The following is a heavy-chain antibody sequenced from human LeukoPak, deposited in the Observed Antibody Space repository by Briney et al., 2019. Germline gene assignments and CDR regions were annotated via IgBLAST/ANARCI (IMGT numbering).Heavy chain of an antibody. CDR1: GFTFSSYG. J-gene: IGHJ4*02. CDR2: INPNNGGT. D-gene: IGHD6-13*01. CDR3: ARGSSSPVPNLDY. Sequence: PGGSLRLSCAASGFTFSSYGMHWVRQAPGQGLEWVGWINPNNGGTSYAQRFQGRVTMTRDTSITTAYMELPTLTSDDTAIFYCARGSSSPVPNLDYWGQGTLVTVSS. V-gene: IGHV1-2*02.